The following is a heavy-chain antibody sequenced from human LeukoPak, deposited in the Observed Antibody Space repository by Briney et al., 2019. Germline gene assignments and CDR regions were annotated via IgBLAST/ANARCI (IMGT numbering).Heavy chain of an antibody. CDR3: ARRLVDSGASQVSDY. Sequence: SETLSLTCAVYSGSFSGYYWSWIRQFPGKGLEWIGEINDSGNTNYNPSLKSRVTLSVDTSKNKFSLRLSSVTAADTAVYYCARRLVDSGASQVSDYWGQGTLVTVSS. CDR1: SGSFSGYY. D-gene: IGHD2-15*01. V-gene: IGHV4-34*01. J-gene: IGHJ4*02. CDR2: INDSGNT.